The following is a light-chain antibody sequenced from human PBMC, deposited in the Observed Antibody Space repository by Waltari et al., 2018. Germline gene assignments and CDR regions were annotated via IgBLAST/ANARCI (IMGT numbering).Light chain of an antibody. CDR2: EVS. J-gene: IGLJ1*01. CDR3: SSDAVSNNFYD. CDR1: GSGGP. V-gene: IGLV2-8*01. Sequence: QSALTQPPSASGSPGQSVTISCTGTGSGGPVSWSQPLPGKAPKLLIYEVSKRPSGVPDRFSGSKSGNTASLTVSGLQAEDEGDYYCSSDAVSNNFYDFGSGTKVTVL.